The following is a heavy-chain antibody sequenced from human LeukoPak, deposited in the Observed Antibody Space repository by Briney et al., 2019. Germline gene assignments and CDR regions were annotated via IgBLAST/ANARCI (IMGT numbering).Heavy chain of an antibody. CDR2: INQDDNEK. V-gene: IGHV3-7*01. CDR1: GFPFHNYW. CDR3: ARGLYGSGRRSLMAH. J-gene: IGHJ4*02. Sequence: TGGSLRHSCAASGFPFHNYWMTWVRQAPGKGLEWVANINQDDNEKYYLDSVKGRFTISRDNAETSLFLQMTSLRVEDTAIYYCARGLYGSGRRSLMAHWGPGTLVAVSS. D-gene: IGHD3-10*01.